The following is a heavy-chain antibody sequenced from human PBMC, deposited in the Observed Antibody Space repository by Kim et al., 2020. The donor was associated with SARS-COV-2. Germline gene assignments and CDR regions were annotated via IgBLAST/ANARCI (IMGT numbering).Heavy chain of an antibody. V-gene: IGHV1-18*01. CDR2: T. Sequence: TTYAQKLQGRVTMTTDTSTSTAYMELRSLRSDDTAVYYCARDTQDEAFDIWGQGTMVTVSS. J-gene: IGHJ3*02. CDR3: ARDTQDEAFDI.